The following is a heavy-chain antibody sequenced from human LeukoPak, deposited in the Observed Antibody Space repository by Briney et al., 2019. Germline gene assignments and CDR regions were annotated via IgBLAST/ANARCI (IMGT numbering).Heavy chain of an antibody. CDR2: ILSTGTT. CDR1: GFTVSGNY. J-gene: IGHJ5*02. Sequence: AGGSLRLSCAASGFTVSGNYMSWVRQAPGKGLEWVSHILSTGTTYYADSVRGRFTISRDNSKNTLYLLMTSLRADDTAVYYCATVKYDYGDPVGWFDPWGQGTLVTVSS. V-gene: IGHV3-53*01. D-gene: IGHD4-17*01. CDR3: ATVKYDYGDPVGWFDP.